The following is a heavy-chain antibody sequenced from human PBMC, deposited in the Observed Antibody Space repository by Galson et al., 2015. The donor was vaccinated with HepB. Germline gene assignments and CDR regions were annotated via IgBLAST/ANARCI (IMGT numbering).Heavy chain of an antibody. V-gene: IGHV1-58*01. CDR3: ARGTPYCTNGICYEAGDWYFGL. J-gene: IGHJ2*01. Sequence: SVKVSCKASGFTFSSYVVQWVRQARGQRLEWIGRIVGGSGNTKYSQKVQGRVTITRDTSASTVYMDLSSLTSDDAAVYYCARGTPYCTNGICYEAGDWYFGLCGRGTLVTVSS. CDR1: GFTFSSYV. D-gene: IGHD2-8*01. CDR2: IVGGSGNT.